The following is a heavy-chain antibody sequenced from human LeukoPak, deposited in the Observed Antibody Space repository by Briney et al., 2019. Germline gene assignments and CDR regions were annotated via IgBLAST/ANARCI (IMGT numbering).Heavy chain of an antibody. CDR1: GFTFSSYW. CDR3: ARDQAEGAGYQLLFNY. V-gene: IGHV3-74*01. Sequence: GGSLRLSCAASGFTFSSYWMHWVRQAPGKGLVWVSRINSDGSSTTYADSVKGRFTISRDNAKNSLYLQMNSLRAEDTAVYYCARDQAEGAGYQLLFNYWGQGTLVTVSS. J-gene: IGHJ4*02. CDR2: INSDGSST. D-gene: IGHD2-2*01.